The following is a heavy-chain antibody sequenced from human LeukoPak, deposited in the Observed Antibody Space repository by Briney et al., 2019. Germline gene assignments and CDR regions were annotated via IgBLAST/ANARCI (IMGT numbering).Heavy chain of an antibody. CDR3: ARDYFDSSDYPQTYYYYYMDV. CDR2: ISSTSTFV. J-gene: IGHJ6*03. D-gene: IGHD3-22*01. Sequence: PGGSLRLSCAASGFTFSIYSMNWVRQAPGKGLEWVASISSTSTFVYSADSVKGRFTISRDTAKNSLFLQMNSLRAEDTAIYYCARDYFDSSDYPQTYYYYYMDVWGKGTTVTVSS. CDR1: GFTFSIYS. V-gene: IGHV3-21*01.